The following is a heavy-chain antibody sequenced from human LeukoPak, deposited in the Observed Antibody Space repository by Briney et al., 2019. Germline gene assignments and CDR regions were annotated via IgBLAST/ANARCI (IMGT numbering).Heavy chain of an antibody. CDR3: ASGYYYDSSGYYFPGYFQH. CDR1: GGSISSGRYY. Sequence: SQTLSLTCTVSGGSISSGRYYWSWIRQPAGKGLEWIGRIYTSGSTNYNPSLKSRVTISVDTSKNQFSLKLSSVTAADTAVYYCASGYYYDSSGYYFPGYFQHWGQGTLVTVSS. V-gene: IGHV4-61*02. J-gene: IGHJ1*01. D-gene: IGHD3-22*01. CDR2: IYTSGST.